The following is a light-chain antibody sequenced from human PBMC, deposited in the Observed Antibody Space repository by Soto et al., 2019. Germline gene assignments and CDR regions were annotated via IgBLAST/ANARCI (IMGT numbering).Light chain of an antibody. CDR2: GAS. J-gene: IGKJ1*01. CDR1: QSVVSNY. V-gene: IGKV3-20*01. Sequence: EIVLTQSPDTLSLSPGERATLSCRASQSVVSNYLAWYQQKPGQAPRLLIYGASSRATGIPDRFSGSGSGTDFTLTIDRLESEDFAVYFCQQYGDLPWTFGQGTKVDI. CDR3: QQYGDLPWT.